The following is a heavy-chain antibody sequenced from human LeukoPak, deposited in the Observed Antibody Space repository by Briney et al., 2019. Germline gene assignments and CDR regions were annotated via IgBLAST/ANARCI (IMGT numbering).Heavy chain of an antibody. CDR2: IRSKAYGGTT. V-gene: IGHV3-49*03. CDR1: GFTFGDYA. Sequence: PGGSLRLSCTASGFTFGDYAMSWFRQAPGKGLEWVGFIRSKAYGGTTEYAASVKGRFTISRDDSKGIAYLQMNSLKTEDTAVYYCTRVYGYCSGGSCSYYFDYWGQGTLVTVSS. D-gene: IGHD2-15*01. J-gene: IGHJ4*02. CDR3: TRVYGYCSGGSCSYYFDY.